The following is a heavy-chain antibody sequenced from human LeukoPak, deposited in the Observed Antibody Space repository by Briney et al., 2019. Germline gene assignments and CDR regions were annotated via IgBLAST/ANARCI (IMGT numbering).Heavy chain of an antibody. D-gene: IGHD2/OR15-2a*01. CDR1: GYTFTGYY. CDR3: ARPDTDVIAPYDY. CDR2: INPNNGGT. Sequence: ASVKVSCKASGYTFTGYYMHWVRQAPGQGLEWMGWINPNNGGTNYAQKFQGRVTMTRGTSISTAYMELSRLTSDDTAVYYCARPDTDVIAPYDYWGQGTLVTVSS. V-gene: IGHV1-2*02. J-gene: IGHJ4*02.